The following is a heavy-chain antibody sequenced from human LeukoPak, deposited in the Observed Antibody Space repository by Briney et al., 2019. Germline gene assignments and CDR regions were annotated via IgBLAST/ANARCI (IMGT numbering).Heavy chain of an antibody. CDR2: VGTAGDT. CDR1: GFTFSSYN. V-gene: IGHV3-13*01. Sequence: GGSLRLSCTASGFTFSSYNMHWVRQPTGKGLEWVSAVGTAGDTYYPGSVKVRFTISRENAKNSLYLQMNSLRAGDTAVYYCARRGDSRGYYDAFDIWGQGTMVTVSS. D-gene: IGHD3-22*01. CDR3: ARRGDSRGYYDAFDI. J-gene: IGHJ3*02.